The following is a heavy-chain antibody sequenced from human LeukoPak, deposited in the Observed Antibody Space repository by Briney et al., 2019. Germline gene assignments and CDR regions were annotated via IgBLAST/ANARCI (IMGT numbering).Heavy chain of an antibody. D-gene: IGHD4-17*01. CDR1: GGTFSSYA. J-gene: IGHJ4*02. CDR3: AREPYYGDYVLAN. CDR2: IIPICGTA. V-gene: IGHV1-69*05. Sequence: SVKVSCKASGGTFSSYAISWVRQAPGQGLEWMGRIIPICGTANYAQKFQGRVTITTDESTSTAYMELSSLRSEDPAVYYCAREPYYGDYVLANWGQGTLVTVSS.